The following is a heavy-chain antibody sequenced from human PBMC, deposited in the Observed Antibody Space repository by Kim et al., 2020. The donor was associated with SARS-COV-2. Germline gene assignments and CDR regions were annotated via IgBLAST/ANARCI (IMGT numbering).Heavy chain of an antibody. D-gene: IGHD2-15*01. CDR1: GYTFTSYG. J-gene: IGHJ5*02. V-gene: IGHV1-18*01. CDR2: ISAYNGNT. CDR3: ARDYWSRRRYCSGGSCYSNGWFDP. Sequence: ASVKVSCKASGYTFTSYGISWVRQAPGQGLEWMGWISAYNGNTNYAQKLQGRVTMTTDTSTSTASMELRSLRSDDTAVYYCARDYWSRRRYCSGGSCYSNGWFDPWGQGTLVTVSS.